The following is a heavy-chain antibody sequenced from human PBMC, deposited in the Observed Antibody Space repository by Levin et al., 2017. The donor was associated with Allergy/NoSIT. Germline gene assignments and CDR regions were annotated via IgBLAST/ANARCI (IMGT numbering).Heavy chain of an antibody. CDR3: ARYRVAAAGTKGRYFDL. V-gene: IGHV4-34*01. J-gene: IGHJ2*01. D-gene: IGHD6-13*01. CDR2: INHSGST. CDR1: GGSFSGYY. Sequence: SETLSLTCAVYGGSFSGYYWSWIRQPPGKGLEWIGEINHSGSTNYNPSLKSRVTISVDTSKNQFSLKLSSVTAADTAVYYCARYRVAAAGTKGRYFDLWGRGTLVTVSS.